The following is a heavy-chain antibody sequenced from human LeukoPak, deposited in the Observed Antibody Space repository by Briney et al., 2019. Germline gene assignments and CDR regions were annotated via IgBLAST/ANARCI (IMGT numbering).Heavy chain of an antibody. V-gene: IGHV3-21*01. CDR3: ARDTVDTAMALDY. CDR2: ISSSSSYI. CDR1: GFTFSSYS. D-gene: IGHD5-18*01. Sequence: GGSLRLSCAASGFTFSSYSMNWVRQAPGKGREWVSSISSSSSYIYYADSVKGRFTISRDNAKNSLYLQMNSLRAEDTAVYYCARDTVDTAMALDYWGQGTLVTVSS. J-gene: IGHJ4*02.